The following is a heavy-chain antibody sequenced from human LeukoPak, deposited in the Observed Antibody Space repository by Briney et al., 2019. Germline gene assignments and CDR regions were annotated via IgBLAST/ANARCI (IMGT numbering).Heavy chain of an antibody. D-gene: IGHD3-16*01. CDR2: HSGNS. Sequence: SETLSLTCTVSGASVSSNSYHWSWNRQAPGKGLEWIGHSGNSDYKPSLKSRITMSTDTSNNRFSLNLVSVTAADTAVYYCATYYVGAGGRGHWGPGTLVTVSS. J-gene: IGHJ4*02. CDR3: ATYYVGAGGRGH. CDR1: GASVSSNSYH. V-gene: IGHV4-61*03.